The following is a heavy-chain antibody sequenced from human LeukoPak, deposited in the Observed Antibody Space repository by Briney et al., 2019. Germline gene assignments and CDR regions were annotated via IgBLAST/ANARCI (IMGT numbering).Heavy chain of an antibody. V-gene: IGHV3-30*02. D-gene: IGHD4-17*01. CDR3: VKDYGDGDCFQH. Sequence: GGSLRLSCAASGFTFGASGMHWVRQAPGKGLEWVTFIRYDENNKYYADSVKGRFTISRDNSKNTLYLQMNSLRAEDSAIYYCVKDYGDGDCFQHWGQGTLVTVSS. J-gene: IGHJ1*01. CDR1: GFTFGASG. CDR2: IRYDENNK.